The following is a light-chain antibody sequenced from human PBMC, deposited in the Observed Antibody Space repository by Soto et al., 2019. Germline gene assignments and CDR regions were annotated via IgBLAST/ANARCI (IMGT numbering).Light chain of an antibody. Sequence: DIQMTQSPATLSASVGDRVTITCRASQSISSWLAWYQQKPGKVPKLLIDDASSLESGVPSRFSGSGSGTESTLTISSLQPDDFATYYCQQYNTYPWTFGQGTKV. CDR3: QQYNTYPWT. CDR2: DAS. J-gene: IGKJ1*01. V-gene: IGKV1-5*01. CDR1: QSISSW.